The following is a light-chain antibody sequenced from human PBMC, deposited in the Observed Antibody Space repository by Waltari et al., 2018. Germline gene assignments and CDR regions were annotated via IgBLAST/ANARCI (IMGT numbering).Light chain of an antibody. J-gene: IGLJ3*02. CDR1: NSDVGNYNL. Sequence: QAALTQPASVSGSPGQSITISCTGSNSDVGNYNLVSWYQKHPGKAPKLIIYEVTNRSAGISDRFSGLKTGNKASLTISGLQAEDEADYYCCSYAGSWIWVFGGGTELTVL. CDR3: CSYAGSWIWV. CDR2: EVT. V-gene: IGLV2-23*02.